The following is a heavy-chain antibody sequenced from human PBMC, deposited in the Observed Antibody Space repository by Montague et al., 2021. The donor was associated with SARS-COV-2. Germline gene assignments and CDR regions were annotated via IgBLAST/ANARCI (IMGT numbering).Heavy chain of an antibody. Sequence: SLSLSWSASGFSFSTFWMTWVRQAPGKGLEWVASIKPDGSDKYYVESVKGRFTISRDNARNSLYLQLNNLGAEDTAVYYCARDPNWGAHWGQGNLVTVSS. CDR1: GFSFSTFW. J-gene: IGHJ4*02. V-gene: IGHV3-7*05. CDR2: IKPDGSDK. D-gene: IGHD7-27*01. CDR3: ARDPNWGAH.